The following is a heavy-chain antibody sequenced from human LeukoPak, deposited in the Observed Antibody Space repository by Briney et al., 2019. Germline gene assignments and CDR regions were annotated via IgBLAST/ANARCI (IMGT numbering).Heavy chain of an antibody. D-gene: IGHD3-3*01. J-gene: IGHJ6*03. CDR1: GGSISSSSYY. Sequence: PSETLSLTCTVSGGSISSSSYYWGWIRQPPGKGLEWIGSIYYSGSTYYNPSLKSRVTISVDTSKNQISLKLTSATAADTAVYHCARGGGVYYMDVWGKGTTVTVSS. CDR2: IYYSGST. CDR3: ARGGGVYYMDV. V-gene: IGHV4-39*07.